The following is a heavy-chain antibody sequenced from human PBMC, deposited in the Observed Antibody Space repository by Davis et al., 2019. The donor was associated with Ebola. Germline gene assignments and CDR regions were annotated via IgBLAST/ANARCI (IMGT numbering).Heavy chain of an antibody. J-gene: IGHJ3*02. Sequence: GESLKISCSASGFTFSDYYMNWIRQTPGKGLEWISYISASGDTVSYTDSVKGRFTISRDNTNNSLYLQLNSLRADDTAVYYCARDSLNWNPYPDAFDIWGQGTMVTVSS. CDR2: ISASGDTV. CDR3: ARDSLNWNPYPDAFDI. V-gene: IGHV3-11*01. CDR1: GFTFSDYY. D-gene: IGHD1-1*01.